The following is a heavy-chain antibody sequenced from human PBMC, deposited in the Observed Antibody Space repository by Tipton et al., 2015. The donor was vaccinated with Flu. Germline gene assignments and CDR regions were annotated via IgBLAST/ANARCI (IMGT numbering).Heavy chain of an antibody. CDR2: ISSNGDNT. J-gene: IGHJ2*01. V-gene: IGHV3-64*02. Sequence: SLRLSCAASGFIFSDYAMHWVRQAPGKGLEYVSAISSNGDNTYYADSVKGRFTISRDNSKNTLYVQMDSLRAGDTAVYFCAREAYSSVWNNWYFDLWGRGTLVTVSS. D-gene: IGHD6-19*01. CDR3: AREAYSSVWNNWYFDL. CDR1: GFIFSDYA.